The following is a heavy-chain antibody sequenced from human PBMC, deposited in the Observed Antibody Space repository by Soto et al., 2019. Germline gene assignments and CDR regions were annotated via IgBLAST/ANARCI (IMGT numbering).Heavy chain of an antibody. CDR1: GFTFSTHS. Sequence: EVQLVESGGGLVQPGGSLRLSCAASGFTFSTHSMDWVRQAPGKGLEWISFISSTGETKYYADSVKGRFTISRDNAKNSLYLQMESLRDEDTAVYYCARDLRLPDYWGQGTLVTVSS. D-gene: IGHD4-17*01. J-gene: IGHJ4*02. V-gene: IGHV3-48*02. CDR3: ARDLRLPDY. CDR2: ISSTGETK.